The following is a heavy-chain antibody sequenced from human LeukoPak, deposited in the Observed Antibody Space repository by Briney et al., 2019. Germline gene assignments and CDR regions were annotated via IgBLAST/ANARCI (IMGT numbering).Heavy chain of an antibody. CDR3: ARGGALGYCSSTSCYEYFDL. CDR1: GGSVSSGSYY. J-gene: IGHJ2*01. V-gene: IGHV4-61*01. Sequence: TSETLSLTCTVSGGSVSSGSYYWSWIRQPPGKGLEWIGEINHSGSTNYNPSLKSRVTISVDTSKNQFSLKLSSVTAADTAVYYCARGGALGYCSSTSCYEYFDLWGRGTLVTVSS. CDR2: INHSGST. D-gene: IGHD2-2*01.